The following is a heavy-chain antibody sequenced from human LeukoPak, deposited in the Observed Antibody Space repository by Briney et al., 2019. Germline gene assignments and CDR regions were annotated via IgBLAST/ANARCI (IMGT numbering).Heavy chain of an antibody. Sequence: SETLSLTCTVSGGSISSYYWSWIRQPPGKGLEWIGYIYYSGSTNYNPSLKSRVTISVDTSKNQFPLKLSSVTAADTAVYYCARAGIVGATLYFDYWGQGTLVTVSS. CDR1: GGSISSYY. V-gene: IGHV4-59*01. J-gene: IGHJ4*02. CDR3: ARAGIVGATLYFDY. D-gene: IGHD1-26*01. CDR2: IYYSGST.